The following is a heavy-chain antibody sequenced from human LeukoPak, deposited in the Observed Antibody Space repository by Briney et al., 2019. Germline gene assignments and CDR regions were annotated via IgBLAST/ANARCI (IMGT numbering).Heavy chain of an antibody. CDR2: IYYSGST. V-gene: IGHV4-59*01. D-gene: IGHD6-19*01. J-gene: IGHJ4*02. Sequence: SETLSLTCTAFGGSISSYYWNWVRQPPGKGLEWIGYIYYSGSTNYNPSLKSRVTISVDTSKNQFSLKLSSVTAADTAVYYCARDRLAVAGLFDYWGQGTLVTVSS. CDR1: GGSISSYY. CDR3: ARDRLAVAGLFDY.